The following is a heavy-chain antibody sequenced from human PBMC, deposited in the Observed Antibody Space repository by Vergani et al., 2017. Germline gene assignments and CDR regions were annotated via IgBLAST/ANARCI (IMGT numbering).Heavy chain of an antibody. V-gene: IGHV3-23*04. J-gene: IGHJ4*02. CDR3: AKVGYSSSWYLGGDY. Sequence: VQLVESGGGVVQPGRSLRLSCAASGFTFSSYAMSWVRQAPGKGLEWVSAISGSGGSTYYADSVKGRFTISRDNSKNTLYLQMNSLRAEDTAVYYCAKVGYSSSWYLGGDYWGQGTLVTVSS. CDR1: GFTFSSYA. D-gene: IGHD6-13*01. CDR2: ISGSGGST.